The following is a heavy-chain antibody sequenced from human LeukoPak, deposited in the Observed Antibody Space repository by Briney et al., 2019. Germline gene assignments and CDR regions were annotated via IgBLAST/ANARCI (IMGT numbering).Heavy chain of an antibody. Sequence: GESLKISCRGSGYSFTAYWIAWVRQMPGKGLERMATIYPGDSATTYSPSFQGQVTISADKSITTAYLQWSSLKASDTAMYYCARPAAGLGGFDYWGQGTLVTVSS. J-gene: IGHJ4*02. D-gene: IGHD3-16*01. CDR3: ARPAAGLGGFDY. V-gene: IGHV5-51*01. CDR1: GYSFTAYW. CDR2: IYPGDSAT.